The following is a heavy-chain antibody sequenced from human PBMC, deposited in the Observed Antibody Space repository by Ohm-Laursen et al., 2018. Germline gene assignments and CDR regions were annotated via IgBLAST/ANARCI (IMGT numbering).Heavy chain of an antibody. CDR1: GGSISSTSYY. V-gene: IGHV4-39*01. D-gene: IGHD1-1*01. J-gene: IGHJ4*02. CDR3: ARKTDWNHYYFDY. Sequence: SDTLSLTCTVSGGSISSTSYYWGWIRQPPGKGLEWIGSIYYTGSTYFNPSLQSRVTISVDTPKNQFSLNLSSVTAADTAMYYCARKTDWNHYYFDYRGQGTLVTVSS. CDR2: IYYTGST.